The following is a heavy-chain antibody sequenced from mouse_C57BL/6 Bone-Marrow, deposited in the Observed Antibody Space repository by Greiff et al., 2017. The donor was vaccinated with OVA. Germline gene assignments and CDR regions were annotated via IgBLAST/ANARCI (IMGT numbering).Heavy chain of an antibody. Sequence: DVQLQESGAELVRPGASVKLSCTASGFNIKDDYMHWVKQRPEQGLEWIGWIDPENGDTEYASKFQGKATITADTSSNTAYLQLSSLTSEDTAVYYCTNLPLDYWGQGTTLTVSS. J-gene: IGHJ2*01. CDR2: IDPENGDT. CDR1: GFNIKDDY. V-gene: IGHV14-4*01. CDR3: TNLPLDY.